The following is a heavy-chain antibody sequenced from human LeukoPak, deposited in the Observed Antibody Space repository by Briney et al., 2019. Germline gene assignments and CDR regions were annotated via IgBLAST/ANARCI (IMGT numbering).Heavy chain of an antibody. Sequence: PGGSLRLSCAASGFTFSSYSMNWVRQAPGKGLEWVSSISSSSSYIYYADSVKGRFTISRDNAKNSLYLQMNSLRAEDTAVYYCARDSDPYDYVWGSYRYRGCFDYWGQGTLVTVSS. CDR1: GFTFSSYS. CDR2: ISSSSSYI. D-gene: IGHD3-16*02. J-gene: IGHJ4*02. CDR3: ARDSDPYDYVWGSYRYRGCFDY. V-gene: IGHV3-21*01.